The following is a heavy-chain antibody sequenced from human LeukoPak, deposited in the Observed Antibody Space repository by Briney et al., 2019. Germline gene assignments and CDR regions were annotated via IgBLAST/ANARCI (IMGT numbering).Heavy chain of an antibody. J-gene: IGHJ5*02. CDR1: GFTFSNYN. D-gene: IGHD6-6*01. V-gene: IGHV3-21*01. CDR3: ARGSSNIAARNNWFDP. Sequence: GGSLRLSCAASGFTFSNYNMNWVRQAPGKGLEWVSSISTSSIYINYADSLKGRFTISRDNAKNSLYLQMNSLRAEDTALYYCARGSSNIAARNNWFDPWDQGTLVTVSS. CDR2: ISTSSIYI.